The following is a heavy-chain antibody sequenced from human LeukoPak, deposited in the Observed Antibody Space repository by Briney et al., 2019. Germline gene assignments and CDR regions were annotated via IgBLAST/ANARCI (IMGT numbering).Heavy chain of an antibody. D-gene: IGHD2-15*01. CDR1: GFTFSNYA. CDR3: ARVGTYCSGGSCYSGYFDY. Sequence: GGSLRLSCAASGFTFSNYAMHWVRQAPGKGLEWVAFIRYDGNNEYYADSVKGRFTISRDNSKNTLYLQMGSLRAEDMAVYYCARVGTYCSGGSCYSGYFDYWGQGTLVTVSS. J-gene: IGHJ4*02. V-gene: IGHV3-30*02. CDR2: IRYDGNNE.